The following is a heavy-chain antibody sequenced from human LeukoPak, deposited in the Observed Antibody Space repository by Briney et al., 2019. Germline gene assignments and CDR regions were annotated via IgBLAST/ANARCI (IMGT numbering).Heavy chain of an antibody. CDR2: INHSGST. CDR3: ARPHTPYSSGWYPYYYMDV. V-gene: IGHV4-34*01. J-gene: IGHJ6*03. CDR1: GGSFSGYY. Sequence: SETLSLTCAVYGGSFSGYYWSWIRQPPGKGLEWIGEINHSGSTNYNPSLKSRVTISVDTSKNQFSLKLSSVTAADTAVYYCARPHTPYSSGWYPYYYMDVWGKGTTVTVSS. D-gene: IGHD6-19*01.